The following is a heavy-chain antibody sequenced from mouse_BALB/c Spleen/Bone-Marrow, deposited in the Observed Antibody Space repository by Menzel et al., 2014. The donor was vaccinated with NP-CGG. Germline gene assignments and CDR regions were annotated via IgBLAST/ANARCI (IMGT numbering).Heavy chain of an antibody. CDR1: GFTFSSYG. V-gene: IGHV5-6-3*01. CDR3: ARDGYYVFYAMDY. J-gene: IGHJ4*01. CDR2: INSNGGST. D-gene: IGHD2-3*01. Sequence: EVQRVESGGGLVQPGGSLKLSCAASGFTFSSYGMSWVRQTPDKRLELVATINSNGGSTYYPDSVKGRFTISRDNAKNTLYLQMSSLKSEDTAMYYCARDGYYVFYAMDYWGQGTSVTVPS.